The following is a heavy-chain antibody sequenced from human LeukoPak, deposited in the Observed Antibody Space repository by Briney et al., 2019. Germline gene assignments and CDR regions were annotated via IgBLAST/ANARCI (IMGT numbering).Heavy chain of an antibody. CDR3: ARPSGLLDSHDAFDI. J-gene: IGHJ3*02. CDR1: GYTFTSYY. V-gene: IGHV1-2*02. D-gene: IGHD1-26*01. CDR2: INPNSGGT. Sequence: GASVKVSCKASGYTFTSYYMHWVRQAPGQGLEWMGWINPNSGGTNYAQKFQGRVTMTRNTSISTAYMELSSLRSDDTAVYYCARPSGLLDSHDAFDIWGQGTMVTVSS.